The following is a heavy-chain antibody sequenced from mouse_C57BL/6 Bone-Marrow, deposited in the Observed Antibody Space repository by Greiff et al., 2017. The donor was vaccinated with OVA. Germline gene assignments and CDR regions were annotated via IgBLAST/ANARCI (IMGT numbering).Heavy chain of an antibody. D-gene: IGHD2-1*01. CDR2: IDPSDSYT. V-gene: IGHV1-69*01. J-gene: IGHJ1*03. Sequence: QVQLQQPGAELVMPGASVKLSCKASGYTFTSYWMHWVKQRPGQGLEWIGEIDPSDSYTNYNQKFKGKSTLTVDKSSSTAYMQLSSLTSEDSAGYYCEREGGYYGNWDWYFDFWGTGTTVTVSS. CDR3: EREGGYYGNWDWYFDF. CDR1: GYTFTSYW.